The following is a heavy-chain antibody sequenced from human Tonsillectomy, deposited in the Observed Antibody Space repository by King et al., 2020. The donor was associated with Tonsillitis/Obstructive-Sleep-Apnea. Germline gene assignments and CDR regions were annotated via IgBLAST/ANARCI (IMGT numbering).Heavy chain of an antibody. CDR3: AKAGGYTYGLGFDY. D-gene: IGHD5-18*01. J-gene: IGHJ4*02. CDR2: IWFDGSNK. CDR1: GFTFSSYG. Sequence: VQLVESGGGVVQPGGSLRLSCAASGFTFSSYGMHWVRQAPGKGLEWVTVIWFDGSNKYYADSVKGRFTISRDNSKNTLYLQMNSLRAEDTAVYYCAKAGGYTYGLGFDYWGQGSLVTVSS. V-gene: IGHV3-33*06.